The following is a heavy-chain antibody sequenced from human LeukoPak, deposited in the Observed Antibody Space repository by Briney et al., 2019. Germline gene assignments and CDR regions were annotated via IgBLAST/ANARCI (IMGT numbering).Heavy chain of an antibody. CDR3: ARARWDSSSWPVFDY. CDR2: IGSSSSYI. Sequence: PGGSLRLSCAASGFTFSSYSMNWVRQAPGKGLEWVSSIGSSSSYIYYADSVKGRFTISRDNAKNSLYLQMNSLRAEDTAVYYCARARWDSSSWPVFDYWGQGTLVTVSS. CDR1: GFTFSSYS. J-gene: IGHJ4*02. D-gene: IGHD6-13*01. V-gene: IGHV3-21*01.